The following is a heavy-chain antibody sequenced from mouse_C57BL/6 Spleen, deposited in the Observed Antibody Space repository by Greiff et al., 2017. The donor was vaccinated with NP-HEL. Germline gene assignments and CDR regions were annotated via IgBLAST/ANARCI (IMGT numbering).Heavy chain of an antibody. D-gene: IGHD2-4*01. CDR1: GFNIKDDY. J-gene: IGHJ3*01. V-gene: IGHV14-4*01. CDR3: TTRDYGGFAY. CDR2: IDPENGDT. Sequence: VQLQQSGAELVRPGASVKLSCTASGFNIKDDYMHWVKQRPEQGLEWIGWIDPENGDTEYASKFQGKATITADTTSNTAYLQLSSLTSEDTAVYYCTTRDYGGFAYWGQGTLVTVSA.